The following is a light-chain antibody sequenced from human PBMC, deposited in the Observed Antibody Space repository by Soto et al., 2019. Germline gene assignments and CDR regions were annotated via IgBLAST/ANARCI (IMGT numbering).Light chain of an antibody. CDR3: SSYAGANSVV. V-gene: IGLV2-8*01. Sequence: QSVLTQPPSASGSPGQSVTISCTGMSSDVGGYNYVSWYQQHPGKAPKLMIYEVSKRPSWVPDRFSDSKSGNTASLTVSGLQAEDEDDYYCSSYAGANSVVFGGGTKLTVL. CDR1: SSDVGGYNY. J-gene: IGLJ2*01. CDR2: EVS.